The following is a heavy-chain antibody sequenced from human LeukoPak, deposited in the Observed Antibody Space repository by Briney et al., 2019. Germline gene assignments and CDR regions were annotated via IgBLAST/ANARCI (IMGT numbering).Heavy chain of an antibody. V-gene: IGHV4-34*01. CDR3: ARLGGATSPFGY. Sequence: SETLSLTCAVYGGSFSGYYWSWIRQPPGKGLEWIGEINHSGSTNYNPSLKSRVTISVDTSKNQFSLNLSSVTAADTAIYYCARLGGATSPFGYWGQGTLVTVSS. J-gene: IGHJ4*02. CDR1: GGSFSGYY. CDR2: INHSGST. D-gene: IGHD1-26*01.